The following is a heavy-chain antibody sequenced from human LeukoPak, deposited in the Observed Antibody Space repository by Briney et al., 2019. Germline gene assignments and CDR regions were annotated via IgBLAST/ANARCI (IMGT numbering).Heavy chain of an antibody. CDR1: GYTFTGYY. Sequence: ASVKVSCKASGYTFTGYYMHWVRQAPGQGLEWMGWINPNSGGTNYAQKFQGRVTMTRDTSISTAYMELSRLRSDDTAVYYCARDGSSGWYDAFDIWGQGTMVTVSS. D-gene: IGHD6-19*01. CDR3: ARDGSSGWYDAFDI. V-gene: IGHV1-2*02. CDR2: INPNSGGT. J-gene: IGHJ3*02.